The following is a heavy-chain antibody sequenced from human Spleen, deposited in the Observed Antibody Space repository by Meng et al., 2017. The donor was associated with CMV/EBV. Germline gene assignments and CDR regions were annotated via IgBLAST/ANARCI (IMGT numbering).Heavy chain of an antibody. Sequence: SGPTLVKPTETLTLTCTVSGFSLSNARMGVSWIRQPPGKALEWLAHIFSNDEKSYSTSLKSRLTISQDTSKSQVVLTMTNMDPVDTATYYCARILGDCSSTSCHYYYGMDVWGQGTTVTVSS. J-gene: IGHJ6*02. V-gene: IGHV2-26*01. D-gene: IGHD2-2*01. CDR1: GFSLSNARMG. CDR3: ARILGDCSSTSCHYYYGMDV. CDR2: IFSNDEK.